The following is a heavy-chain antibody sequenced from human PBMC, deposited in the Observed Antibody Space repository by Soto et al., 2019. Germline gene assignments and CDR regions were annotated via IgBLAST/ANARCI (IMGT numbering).Heavy chain of an antibody. CDR3: AHRPRGYIYNFGY. J-gene: IGHJ4*02. CDR2: IYCDDDE. V-gene: IGHV2-5*02. Sequence: QITLKESGPTLGKPTQPLTLTCTFSGFSLTTRGVGVGWIRQPPGKALEWLALIYCDDDEGYSPSLKSRLTITKDTSKSQVVLTTTYIDTVDTATYYCAHRPRGYIYNFGYWGQGTLVTVSS. CDR1: GFSLTTRGVG. D-gene: IGHD5-18*01.